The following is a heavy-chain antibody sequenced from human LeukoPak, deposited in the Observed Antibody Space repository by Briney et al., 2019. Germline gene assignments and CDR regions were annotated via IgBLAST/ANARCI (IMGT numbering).Heavy chain of an antibody. J-gene: IGHJ4*02. CDR2: IYTSGST. V-gene: IGHV3-53*01. D-gene: IGHD3-3*01. Sequence: APGKGLEWVSIIYTSGSTFYADSVKGRFTISRDNSKNTLYLQMDSLRAEDTAVYYCARRVDYWGQGTLVTVSS. CDR3: ARRVDY.